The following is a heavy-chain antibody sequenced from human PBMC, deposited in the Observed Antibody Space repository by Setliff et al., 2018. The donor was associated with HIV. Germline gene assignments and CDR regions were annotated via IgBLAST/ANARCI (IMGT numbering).Heavy chain of an antibody. CDR1: GHTFTSYD. V-gene: IGHV1-8*01. CDR2: MNPNSGNT. J-gene: IGHJ4*02. Sequence: ASVKVSCKASGHTFTSYDINWVRQATGRGLEWMGWMNPNSGNTGYAQKFQGRVTMTRNTSISTAYMELSSLRSEDSAVYYCARGDIVVRSPPFDDWGQGTLVTVSS. D-gene: IGHD2-15*01. CDR3: ARGDIVVRSPPFDD.